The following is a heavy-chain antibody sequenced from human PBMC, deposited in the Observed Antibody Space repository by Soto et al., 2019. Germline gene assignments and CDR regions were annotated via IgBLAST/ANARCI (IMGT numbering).Heavy chain of an antibody. V-gene: IGHV4-4*07. Sequence: SETLCVICTVSGGSISNYFCNWIRQPAGKGLEWIGRIDNSGSTNYNPSLKSRITMSADTSRNQFSLKLNSVTAADTAVYYCARGGQDFWSGPFDYWGQGALVTVSS. CDR2: IDNSGST. CDR3: ARGGQDFWSGPFDY. J-gene: IGHJ4*02. CDR1: GGSISNYF. D-gene: IGHD3-3*01.